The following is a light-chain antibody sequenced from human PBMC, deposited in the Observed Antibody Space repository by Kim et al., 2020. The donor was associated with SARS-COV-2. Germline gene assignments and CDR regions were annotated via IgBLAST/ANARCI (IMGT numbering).Light chain of an antibody. CDR1: QSVNTY. J-gene: IGKJ1*01. Sequence: EVVMTQSPATLSVSPGERATLSCRASQSVNTYLAWYQQQPGQAPRLLIFGASTRATAFPARFSGSGSGTEFTLTISSLQSEDFAVYFCQQYNKWPWTFGQGTKVDIK. V-gene: IGKV3-15*01. CDR2: GAS. CDR3: QQYNKWPWT.